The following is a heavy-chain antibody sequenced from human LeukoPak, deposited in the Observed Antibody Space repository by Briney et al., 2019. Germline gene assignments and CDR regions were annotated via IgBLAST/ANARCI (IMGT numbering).Heavy chain of an antibody. CDR1: GYTFTSYA. J-gene: IGHJ4*02. CDR2: INAGNGNT. CDR3: ARGFNSIPEFDY. D-gene: IGHD5-24*01. Sequence: ASVKVSCKASGYTFTSYAMHWVRQAPGQRLERMGWINAGNGNTKYSQKFQGRVTITRDTSASTAYMELSSLRSEDTAVYYCARGFNSIPEFDYWGQGTLVTVSS. V-gene: IGHV1-3*01.